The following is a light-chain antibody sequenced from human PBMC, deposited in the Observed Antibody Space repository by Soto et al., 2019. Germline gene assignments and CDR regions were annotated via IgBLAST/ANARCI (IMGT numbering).Light chain of an antibody. V-gene: IGKV3-15*01. CDR1: QSVGAN. CDR3: QQYNSWPLT. CDR2: GAS. J-gene: IGKJ4*01. Sequence: EILMAQSPVTLSVSPGERATLSCRASQSVGANLAWYQQKPGQAPRLLIYGASTRATGVPARFSGSDSGTEVTLTISSLQPEDFALYYCQQYNSWPLTFGGGTTVEIK.